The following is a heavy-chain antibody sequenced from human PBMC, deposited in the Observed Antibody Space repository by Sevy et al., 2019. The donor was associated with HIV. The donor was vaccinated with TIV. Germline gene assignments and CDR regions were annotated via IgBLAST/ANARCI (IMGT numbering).Heavy chain of an antibody. CDR3: ARDYYDSSGYYLLNPYYYGMDV. CDR2: ISYDGSNK. D-gene: IGHD3-22*01. Sequence: GGSLRLSCAASGFTFSSYAMHWVRQAPGKGLEGVAVISYDGSNKYYSDSVKGRFTISRENSKNTPYLQMNSLGAEDTAAYYCARDYYDSSGYYLLNPYYYGMDVWGQGTTVPVSS. V-gene: IGHV3-30*04. CDR1: GFTFSSYA. J-gene: IGHJ6*02.